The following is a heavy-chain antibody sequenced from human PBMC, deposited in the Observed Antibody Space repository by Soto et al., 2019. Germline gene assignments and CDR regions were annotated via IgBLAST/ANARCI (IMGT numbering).Heavy chain of an antibody. D-gene: IGHD3-22*01. CDR1: GFTFSSYG. Sequence: QVQLVESGGGVVQPGRSLRLSCAASGFTFSSYGMHWVRQAPGKGLEWVAVISYDGSNKYYADSVKGRFTISRDNSKNTLYLQMNSLRAEDTAVYYCAKDPRPYDSSGYYYDYFDYWDQGTLVTVSS. V-gene: IGHV3-30*18. J-gene: IGHJ4*02. CDR2: ISYDGSNK. CDR3: AKDPRPYDSSGYYYDYFDY.